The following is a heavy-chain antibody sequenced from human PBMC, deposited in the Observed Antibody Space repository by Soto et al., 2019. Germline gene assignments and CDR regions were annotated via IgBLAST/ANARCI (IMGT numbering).Heavy chain of an antibody. Sequence: QVQLVESGGGVVQPGRSLRLSCAASGFTLSDYVMWWVRQAPGKGLEWVAAISSDGNNKYYTDSVKGRFTISRDNSKDTLYLQMNSLRAEETAVYYCAREVGSSGSCGWVDPWGQGTLVTVSS. J-gene: IGHJ5*02. CDR3: AREVGSSGSCGWVDP. V-gene: IGHV3-30-3*01. CDR1: GFTLSDYV. D-gene: IGHD6-19*01. CDR2: ISSDGNNK.